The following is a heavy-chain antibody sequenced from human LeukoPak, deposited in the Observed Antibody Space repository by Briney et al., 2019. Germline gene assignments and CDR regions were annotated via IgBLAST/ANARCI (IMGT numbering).Heavy chain of an antibody. Sequence: GGSLRLSCAASGFTVSNNYMNWVRQAPGKGLEWVSLIYSGGTTYFADCLKGRFTIPTDRSKDTLYLQMNSLRVEDTAVYYCARDPPAVTANTYGWGQGTLVTVSS. CDR2: IYSGGTT. J-gene: IGHJ4*02. D-gene: IGHD5-18*01. CDR3: ARDPPAVTANTYG. V-gene: IGHV3-66*01. CDR1: GFTVSNNY.